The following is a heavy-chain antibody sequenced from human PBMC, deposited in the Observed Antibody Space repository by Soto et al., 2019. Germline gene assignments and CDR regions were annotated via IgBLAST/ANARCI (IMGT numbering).Heavy chain of an antibody. V-gene: IGHV1-69*13. CDR3: ASRVVPAALHDYGMDV. Sequence: ASVKVSCKASGGTFSSYAISWVRQAPGQGLEWMGGIIPIFGTANYAQKFQGRVTITADESTSTAYMELSSLRSEDTAVYYCASRVVPAALHDYGMDVWGQGTTVTVSS. D-gene: IGHD2-2*01. J-gene: IGHJ6*02. CDR2: IIPIFGTA. CDR1: GGTFSSYA.